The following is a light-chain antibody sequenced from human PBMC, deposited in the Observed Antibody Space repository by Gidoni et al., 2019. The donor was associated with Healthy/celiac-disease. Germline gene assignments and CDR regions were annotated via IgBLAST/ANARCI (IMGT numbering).Light chain of an antibody. J-gene: IGKJ1*01. CDR1: QSISSY. CDR2: AAS. CDR3: QQSYSTLWT. Sequence: DIQMTQSPSSLSASVGDRVTITCRASQSISSYLNWYQQKPGKAPKLLIYAASSLQRGVPSRFRGSGSGTDFTLTISSLQPEDFATYYCQQSYSTLWTFGQXTKVEIK. V-gene: IGKV1-39*01.